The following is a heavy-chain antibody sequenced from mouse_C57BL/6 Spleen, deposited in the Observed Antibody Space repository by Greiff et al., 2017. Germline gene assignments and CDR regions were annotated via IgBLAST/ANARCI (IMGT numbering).Heavy chain of an antibody. V-gene: IGHV5-9-1*02. J-gene: IGHJ2*01. CDR1: GFTFSSYA. D-gene: IGHD1-1*01. CDR3: TRGYGSSYYFDY. Sequence: EVNVVESGEGLVKPGGSLKLSCAASGFTFSSYAMSWVRQTPEKRLEWVAYISSGGDYIYYADTVKGRFTISRDNARNTLYLQMSSLKSEDTAMYYCTRGYGSSYYFDYWGKGTTLTVSS. CDR2: ISSGGDYI.